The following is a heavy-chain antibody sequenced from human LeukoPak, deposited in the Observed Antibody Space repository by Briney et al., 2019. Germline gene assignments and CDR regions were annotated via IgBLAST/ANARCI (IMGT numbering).Heavy chain of an antibody. Sequence: GGSLRLSCATSGFTFSTYTMTWVRQAPGKGLEWVAIINNSGGTTYYADSVRGRFTVSRDNSRNTLYLQLESLRAEDTAVYYCTSQTYVGNGRYYSDNRGQGTLVTVSS. CDR1: GFTFSTYT. D-gene: IGHD3-10*01. CDR3: TSQTYVGNGRYYSDN. V-gene: IGHV3-23*01. J-gene: IGHJ4*02. CDR2: INNSGGTT.